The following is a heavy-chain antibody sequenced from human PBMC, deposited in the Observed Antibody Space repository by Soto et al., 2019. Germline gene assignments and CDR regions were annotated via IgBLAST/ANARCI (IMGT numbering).Heavy chain of an antibody. CDR2: ISSSSSTK. CDR3: ARDQNPQLLPRIRPGHYYMDV. D-gene: IGHD2-2*01. Sequence: GESLKISCAASGFTFSSYSMNWVRQAPGKGLEWVSYISSSSSTKYYADSVKGPFTISRDNAKNSLYLQMNSLRAEDTAVYYCARDQNPQLLPRIRPGHYYMDVWGKGTTVTVSS. CDR1: GFTFSSYS. J-gene: IGHJ6*03. V-gene: IGHV3-48*01.